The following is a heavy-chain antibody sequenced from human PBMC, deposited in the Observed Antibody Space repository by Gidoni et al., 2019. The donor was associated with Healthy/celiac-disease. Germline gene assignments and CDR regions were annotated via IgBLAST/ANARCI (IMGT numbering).Heavy chain of an antibody. CDR3: ARGAGCSGGSCYPGGWFDP. CDR1: GFTFSSYE. Sequence: EVQLVESGGGLVQPGGSLRLSCAASGFTFSSYEMNWVRQAPGKGLEWVSYISSSGSTIYYADSVKGRFTISRDNAKNSLYLQMNSLRAEDTAVYYCARGAGCSGGSCYPGGWFDPWGQGTLVTVSS. D-gene: IGHD2-15*01. V-gene: IGHV3-48*03. CDR2: ISSSGSTI. J-gene: IGHJ5*02.